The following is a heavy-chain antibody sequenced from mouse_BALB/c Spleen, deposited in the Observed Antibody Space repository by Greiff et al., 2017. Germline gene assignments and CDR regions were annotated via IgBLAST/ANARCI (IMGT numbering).Heavy chain of an antibody. CDR2: IDPANGNT. CDR3: ARWILRSYYFDY. Sequence: EVQLQQSGAELVKPGASVKLSCTASGFNIKDTSMHWVKQRPEQGLEWIGRIDPANGNTKYDPKFQGKATITADTSSNTAYLQLSSLTSEDTAVYYCARWILRSYYFDYWGQGTTLTVSS. CDR1: GFNIKDTS. D-gene: IGHD1-1*01. J-gene: IGHJ2*01. V-gene: IGHV14-3*02.